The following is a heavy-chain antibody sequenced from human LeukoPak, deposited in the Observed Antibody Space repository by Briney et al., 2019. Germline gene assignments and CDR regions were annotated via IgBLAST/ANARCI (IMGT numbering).Heavy chain of an antibody. CDR1: GGSFSGYY. D-gene: IGHD3-10*01. CDR3: ARSDGYGLVGI. CDR2: IYSRGNT. J-gene: IGHJ3*02. V-gene: IGHV4-34*01. Sequence: PSETLSLTCAVYGGSFSGYYWGWIRQPPGKTLEWIGSIYSRGNTYYNPSLKSRVIILIDTAKNHFSLNLSSVTAADTAVYYCARSDGYGLVGIWGQGTMVTVSS.